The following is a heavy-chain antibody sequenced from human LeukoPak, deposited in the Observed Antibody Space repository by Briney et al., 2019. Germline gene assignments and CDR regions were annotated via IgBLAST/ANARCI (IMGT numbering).Heavy chain of an antibody. J-gene: IGHJ4*02. CDR2: TYTSGSI. Sequence: RQPAGKGLEWIGRTYTSGSINYNPSLKSRVTMSVDTSKNQFSLNLSSVTAADTAVYYCARNYGITGTSDYWGQGTLVTVSS. D-gene: IGHD1-20*01. V-gene: IGHV4-4*07. CDR3: ARNYGITGTSDY.